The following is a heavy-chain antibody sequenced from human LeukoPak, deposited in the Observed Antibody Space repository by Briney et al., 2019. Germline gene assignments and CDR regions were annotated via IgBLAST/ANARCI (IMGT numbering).Heavy chain of an antibody. J-gene: IGHJ4*02. D-gene: IGHD3-16*02. V-gene: IGHV3-23*01. Sequence: EGSLRLSCAASGFTFSSYAMSWVRQAPGKGLEWVSAVNADGGNTYYADSVKGRFTISRDNSKNTLYLQMNSLRAEDTAVYYCAKRYIGNYYFDYWGQGTLVTASS. CDR3: AKRYIGNYYFDY. CDR1: GFTFSSYA. CDR2: VNADGGNT.